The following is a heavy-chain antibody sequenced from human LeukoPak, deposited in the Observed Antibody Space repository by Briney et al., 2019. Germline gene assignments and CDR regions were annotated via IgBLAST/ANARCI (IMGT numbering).Heavy chain of an antibody. V-gene: IGHV3-13*01. CDR1: GFTFSSYD. CDR2: IGTAGDT. CDR3: ARGSPGLTGYYFDY. Sequence: PGGSLRLSCAASGFTFSSYDMRWVRQATGKGLEWVSAIGTAGDTYYPGSVKGRFTISRENAKNSLYLQMNSLRAGDTAVYYCARGSPGLTGYYFDYWGQGTLVTVSS. J-gene: IGHJ4*02.